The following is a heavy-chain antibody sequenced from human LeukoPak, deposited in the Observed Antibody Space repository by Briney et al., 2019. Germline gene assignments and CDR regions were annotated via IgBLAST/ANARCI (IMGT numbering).Heavy chain of an antibody. CDR2: FDPEDGET. V-gene: IGHV1-24*01. Sequence: ASVKVSCKVSGYTLTELSMHWVRQAPGKGLEWMGGFDPEDGETIYAQKFQGRVTMTEDTSTDTAYMELSSLRSEDTAVYYCATSRIGAVASSSLGYWGQGTLVTVSS. CDR3: ATSRIGAVASSSLGY. D-gene: IGHD6-19*01. J-gene: IGHJ4*02. CDR1: GYTLTELS.